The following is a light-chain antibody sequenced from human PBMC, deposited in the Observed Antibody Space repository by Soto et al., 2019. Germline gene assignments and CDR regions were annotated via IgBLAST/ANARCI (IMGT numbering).Light chain of an antibody. CDR1: QSISSW. Sequence: DIQMTQSPSTLSASVGDRVTITCRASQSISSWLAWYQQKPGKAPKLLIYDASSLESGVPSRFSGSGSGTEFTLTISRLQPDDFATYYCQQYTSYRTLGQVTKVEIK. CDR3: QQYTSYRT. J-gene: IGKJ1*01. V-gene: IGKV1-5*01. CDR2: DAS.